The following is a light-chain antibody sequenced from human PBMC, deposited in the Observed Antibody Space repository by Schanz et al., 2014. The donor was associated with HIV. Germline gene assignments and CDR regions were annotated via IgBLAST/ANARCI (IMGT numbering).Light chain of an antibody. CDR3: ATWDSSLSGAV. Sequence: QSVLTQPPSVSAAPGQKVNISCSGSSSNIGNNYVSWYQHLPGTAPKLLIYDNNKRPSGIPDRFSGSRSGTSATLGITGLQTGDEADYYCATWDSSLSGAVFGGGTKLTVL. J-gene: IGLJ2*01. CDR1: SSNIGNNY. V-gene: IGLV1-51*01. CDR2: DNN.